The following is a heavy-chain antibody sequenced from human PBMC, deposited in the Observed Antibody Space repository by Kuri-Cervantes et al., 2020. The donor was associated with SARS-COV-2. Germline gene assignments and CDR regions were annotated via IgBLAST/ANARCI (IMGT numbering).Heavy chain of an antibody. V-gene: IGHV3-7*02. D-gene: IGHD3-9*01. Sequence: GGSLRPSCAASGFTFSSYWMTWVRQAPGKGLEWVANIKEDGSEKHYVESVKGRLTISRDNAKNSLYLQMNNLRAEDTAVYYCARNIQYFDHEYYFDYWGQGTQVTVSS. J-gene: IGHJ4*02. CDR2: IKEDGSEK. CDR3: ARNIQYFDHEYYFDY. CDR1: GFTFSSYW.